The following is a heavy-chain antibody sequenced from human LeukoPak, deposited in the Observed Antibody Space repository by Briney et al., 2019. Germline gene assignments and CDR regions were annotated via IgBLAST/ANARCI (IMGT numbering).Heavy chain of an antibody. CDR2: ISSSSSYI. V-gene: IGHV3-21*01. D-gene: IGHD3-16*02. CDR1: GFTFSSYS. J-gene: IGHJ4*02. CDR3: AREYPPNPHYDYAWGSYRYNPPDY. Sequence: GGSLRLSCAASGFTFSSYSMNWVRQAPGKGLEWVSSISSSSSYIYYADSVKGRFTISRDNAKNSLYLQMNSLRAEDTAVYYCAREYPPNPHYDYAWGSYRYNPPDYWGQGTLVTVSS.